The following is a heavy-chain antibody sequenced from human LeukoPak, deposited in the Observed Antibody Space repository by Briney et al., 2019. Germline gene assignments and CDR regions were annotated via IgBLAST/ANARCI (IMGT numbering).Heavy chain of an antibody. CDR2: ISVAAGST. V-gene: IGHV3-23*01. D-gene: IGHD2-2*01. Sequence: GGSLRLSCAASGFTFSSYAMTWVRQAPGKGLEWVSGISVAAGSTYYADSVKGRFTIFRDNSKNTLYLQMNSLRAEDTAVYYCAKVVVVPAVTTKTYYFDFWGQGTLVTVSS. CDR1: GFTFSSYA. CDR3: AKVVVVPAVTTKTYYFDF. J-gene: IGHJ4*02.